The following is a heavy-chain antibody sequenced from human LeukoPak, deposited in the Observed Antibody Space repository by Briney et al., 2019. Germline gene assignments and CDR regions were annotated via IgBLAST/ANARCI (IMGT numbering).Heavy chain of an antibody. D-gene: IGHD4-17*01. CDR3: AREENGDFPYYYYYMDV. CDR1: GFTVSSNY. CDR2: IYSGGST. V-gene: IGHV3-66*02. J-gene: IGHJ6*03. Sequence: PGGSLRLSCAASGFTVSSNYMSWVRQAPGKGLEWVSVIYSGGSTYYADSVKGRFTISRDNSKNTLYLQMNSLRAEDTAVYYCAREENGDFPYYYYYMDVWGKGTTVTVSS.